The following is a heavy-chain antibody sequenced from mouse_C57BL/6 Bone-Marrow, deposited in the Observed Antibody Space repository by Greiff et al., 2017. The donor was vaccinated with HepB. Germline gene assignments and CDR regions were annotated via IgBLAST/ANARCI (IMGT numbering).Heavy chain of an antibody. Sequence: EVMLVESGGGLVQPGGSLKLSCAASGFTFSDYYMYWVRQTPEKRLEWVAYISNGGGSTYYPDTVKGRFTISRDNAKNTLYLQMSRLKSEDTAMYYCARLYYYGSSYWYFDVWGTGTTVTVSS. J-gene: IGHJ1*03. CDR2: ISNGGGST. D-gene: IGHD1-1*01. CDR1: GFTFSDYY. CDR3: ARLYYYGSSYWYFDV. V-gene: IGHV5-12*01.